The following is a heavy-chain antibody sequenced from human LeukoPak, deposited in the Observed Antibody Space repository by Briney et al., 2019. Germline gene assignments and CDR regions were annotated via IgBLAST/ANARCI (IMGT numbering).Heavy chain of an antibody. CDR3: AREKLADSYGLDY. J-gene: IGHJ4*02. Sequence: PQTLSLTCTVSGGSISSGGYYWSWIRQHPGKGLEWIGYIYYSGSTYYNPSLKSRVTISVDTSKNQFSLKLSSVTAADTAVYYCAREKLADSYGLDYWGQGTLVTVSS. CDR1: GGSISSGGYY. CDR2: IYYSGST. D-gene: IGHD5-18*01. V-gene: IGHV4-31*03.